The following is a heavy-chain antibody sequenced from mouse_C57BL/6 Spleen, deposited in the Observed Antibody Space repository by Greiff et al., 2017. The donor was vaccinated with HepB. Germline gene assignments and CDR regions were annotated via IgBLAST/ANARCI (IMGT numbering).Heavy chain of an antibody. D-gene: IGHD2-3*01. V-gene: IGHV1-5*01. CDR3: TKTYDGYYLDV. J-gene: IGHJ1*03. Sequence: EVQLQQSGTVLARPGASVKMSCTTSGYTFTSYCMHWVKQRPGQGLEWIGAIDPGNSDTSYNQKFKGKAKLTAVTSASTAYMELSSLTNEDSAVYYCTKTYDGYYLDVWGTGTTVTVSS. CDR1: GYTFTSYC. CDR2: IDPGNSDT.